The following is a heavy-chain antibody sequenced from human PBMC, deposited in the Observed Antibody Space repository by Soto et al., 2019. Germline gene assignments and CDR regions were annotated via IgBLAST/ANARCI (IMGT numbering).Heavy chain of an antibody. Sequence: GGSLRLSCAASGFTFSSYGMHWVRQAPGKGLEWVAVIWYDGSYEYYGDSVRGRFTISRDNSKNTVYLQMNSLRAEDTAVYYCVGQLHTNHWQWLDPWGQGTLVTVSS. J-gene: IGHJ5*02. V-gene: IGHV3-33*01. D-gene: IGHD1-1*01. CDR2: IWYDGSYE. CDR3: VGQLHTNHWQWLDP. CDR1: GFTFSSYG.